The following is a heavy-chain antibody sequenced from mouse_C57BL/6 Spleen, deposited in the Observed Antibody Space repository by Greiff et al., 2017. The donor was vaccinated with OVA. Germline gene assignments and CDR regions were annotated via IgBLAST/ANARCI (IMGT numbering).Heavy chain of an antibody. Sequence: VQLQQSGAELVRPGTSVKVSCKASGYAFTNYLIEWVKQRPGQGLEWIGVINPGSGGTNYTEKVKGKATLTADKYSSTAYMQLSSLTSEDSAVYFCARGGYDGFFPPYFDYWGQGTTLTGSS. CDR1: GYAFTNYL. CDR2: INPGSGGT. J-gene: IGHJ2*01. V-gene: IGHV1-54*01. CDR3: ARGGYDGFFPPYFDY. D-gene: IGHD2-3*01.